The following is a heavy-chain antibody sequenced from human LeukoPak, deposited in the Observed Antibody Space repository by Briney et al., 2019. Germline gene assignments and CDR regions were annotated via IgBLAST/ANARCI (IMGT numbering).Heavy chain of an antibody. V-gene: IGHV1-18*01. CDR2: ISTYNGNT. J-gene: IGHJ4*02. D-gene: IGHD4-17*01. CDR3: AYLGDYGIGFDY. CDR1: GYTFTTYG. Sequence: ASVKVSCKASGYTFTTYGISWVRQAPGQGLEWMGWISTYNGNTNYAQKLQGRVTMTTDTSTSTAYMELRSLRSDDTAVYYCAYLGDYGIGFDYWGQGTLVTVSS.